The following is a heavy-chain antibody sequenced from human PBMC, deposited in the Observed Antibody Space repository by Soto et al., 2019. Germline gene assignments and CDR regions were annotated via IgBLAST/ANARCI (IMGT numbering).Heavy chain of an antibody. CDR2: IYYSGST. D-gene: IGHD1-1*01. V-gene: IGHV4-39*01. CDR3: ARHKIGWVPPPPSFFDY. CDR1: GGSISSSSYY. Sequence: SETLSLTCTVCGGSISSSSYYWGWIRQPPGKGLEWIGSIYYSGSTYYNPSLKSRVTISVDTSKDQFSLKLSSVTAADTAVYYCARHKIGWVPPPPSFFDYWGQGTLVTVSS. J-gene: IGHJ4*02.